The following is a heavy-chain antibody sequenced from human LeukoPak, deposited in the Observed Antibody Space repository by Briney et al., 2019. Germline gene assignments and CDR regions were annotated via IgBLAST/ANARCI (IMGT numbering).Heavy chain of an antibody. D-gene: IGHD3-22*01. J-gene: IGHJ4*02. V-gene: IGHV1-18*01. CDR3: ARKLYDSSRYGQTYYLDY. CDR1: GYTFTSYG. CDR2: ISAYNGNT. Sequence: ASVKVSCKTSGYTFTSYGISWVRQAPGQGLEWMGWISAYNGNTNYAQKVQGRVTMTTDTSTSIAYMDLGSLRSDDTAVYYCARKLYDSSRYGQTYYLDYWGQGTLVTVSS.